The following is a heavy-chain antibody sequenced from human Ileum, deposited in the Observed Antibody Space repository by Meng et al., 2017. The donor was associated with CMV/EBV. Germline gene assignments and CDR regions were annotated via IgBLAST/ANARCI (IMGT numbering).Heavy chain of an antibody. Sequence: GSISSGGYYWSWNRQRPGKGLEWIRYIYYSGSTNYDPSLKSRVTVSVDTSKNQFSLKLSSVTAADTAIYYCARAADDTNYYYDYFDYWGQGTLVTVSS. V-gene: IGHV4-31*02. J-gene: IGHJ4*02. D-gene: IGHD3-10*01. CDR2: IYYSGST. CDR1: GSISSGGYY. CDR3: ARAADDTNYYYDYFDY.